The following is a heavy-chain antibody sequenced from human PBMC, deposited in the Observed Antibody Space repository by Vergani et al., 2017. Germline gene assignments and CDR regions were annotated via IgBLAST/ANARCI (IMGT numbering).Heavy chain of an antibody. CDR1: GFTFSSYS. Sequence: EVQLVESGGGLVQPGGSLRLSCAASGFTFSSYSMNWVRQAPGKGLEWVSYISSSSSTIYYADSVKGRFTISRDNAKNSLYLQMNSLRAEDTAVYYCASLTTIVDYWGQGTLVTVSP. J-gene: IGHJ4*02. D-gene: IGHD4-17*01. V-gene: IGHV3-48*01. CDR2: ISSSSSTI. CDR3: ASLTTIVDY.